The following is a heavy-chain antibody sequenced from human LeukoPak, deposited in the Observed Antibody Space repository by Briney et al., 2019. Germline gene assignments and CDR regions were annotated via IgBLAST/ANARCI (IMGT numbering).Heavy chain of an antibody. CDR3: ANIIRKYTSGYYYFDY. D-gene: IGHD6-25*01. V-gene: IGHV3-53*05. J-gene: IGHJ4*02. CDR1: GFTVSSNY. CDR2: IYSGGST. Sequence: GGSLRLSCAASGFTVSSNYMSWVRQAPGKGLEWVSVIYSGGSTYYADSVKGRFTISRDNSKNTLYLQMNSLRAEDTAVYYCANIIRKYTSGYYYFDYWGQGTLVTVSS.